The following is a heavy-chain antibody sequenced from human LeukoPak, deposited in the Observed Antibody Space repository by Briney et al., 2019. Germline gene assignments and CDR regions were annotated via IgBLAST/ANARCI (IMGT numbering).Heavy chain of an antibody. V-gene: IGHV4-59*08. CDR1: GCSISGYY. D-gene: IGHD3-22*01. Sequence: PSETLSLTCTVSGCSISGYYWSWIRQPPGKGLEWIGYIFSSGSTNYNPSLKSRVTISEDTSVNQFSLKLSSVTAADTAVYYCARHYYDRSDSYSFDYWGQGTLVTVSS. CDR3: ARHYYDRSDSYSFDY. J-gene: IGHJ4*02. CDR2: IFSSGST.